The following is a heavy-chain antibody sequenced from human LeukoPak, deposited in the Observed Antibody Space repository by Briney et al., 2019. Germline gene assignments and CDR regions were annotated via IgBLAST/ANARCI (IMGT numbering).Heavy chain of an antibody. CDR2: TYYRSKWYN. Sequence: SQTLSLTCAISGDSVSSNSAAWTWIRQSPSRGLEWLGRTYYRSKWYNDYAVSVKSRITINPDTSKNQFSLQLNSVTPEDTAVYYCARDVQSIAVAGYGMDVWGQGTTVTVSS. CDR3: ARDVQSIAVAGYGMDV. CDR1: GDSVSSNSAA. J-gene: IGHJ6*02. D-gene: IGHD6-19*01. V-gene: IGHV6-1*01.